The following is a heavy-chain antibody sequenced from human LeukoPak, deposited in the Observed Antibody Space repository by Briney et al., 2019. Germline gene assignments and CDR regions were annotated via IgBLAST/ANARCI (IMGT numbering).Heavy chain of an antibody. J-gene: IGHJ4*01. D-gene: IGHD2-15*01. Sequence: HPGGSLRLSCAASGFSFVSYAMSWVRQAPGKGLVWISTISGSGTETYYADSVKGRFTISRDNSKNTLFLQMNSLRAEDTATYYCAKGHRLCSSGNCNSQVDYWGHGTLVIVPS. CDR3: AKGHRLCSSGNCNSQVDY. CDR1: GFSFVSYA. V-gene: IGHV3-23*01. CDR2: ISGSGTET.